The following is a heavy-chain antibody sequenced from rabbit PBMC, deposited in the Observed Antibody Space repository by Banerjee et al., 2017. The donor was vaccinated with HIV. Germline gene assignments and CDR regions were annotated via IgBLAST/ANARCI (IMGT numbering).Heavy chain of an antibody. CDR3: ARDLAGVIGWNFNL. Sequence: QEQLVESGGGLVQPGGSLKLSCKASGIDFSTYFYICWVRQAPGKGLEWIGCIYTGDGHTYYATWAKGRFTISKTSSTVDLKMTSLTAADTATYFCARDLAGVIGWNFNLWGQGTLVTVS. CDR2: IYTGDGHT. V-gene: IGHV1S43*01. D-gene: IGHD4-1*01. J-gene: IGHJ4*01. CDR1: GIDFSTYFY.